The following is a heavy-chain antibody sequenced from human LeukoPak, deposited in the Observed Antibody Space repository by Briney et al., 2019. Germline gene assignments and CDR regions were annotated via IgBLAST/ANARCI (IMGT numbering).Heavy chain of an antibody. CDR2: IYYSGNT. Sequence: SETLSLTCTVSGGCISSYYWSWIRQPPGKGLEWIGNIYYSGNTNYNPSLKSRVTISVDTSKNQFSLRLSSVTAADTAVYYCARYDYSSGAFDHWGQGAQVTVSS. J-gene: IGHJ4*02. CDR1: GGCISSYY. V-gene: IGHV4-59*08. D-gene: IGHD6-19*01. CDR3: ARYDYSSGAFDH.